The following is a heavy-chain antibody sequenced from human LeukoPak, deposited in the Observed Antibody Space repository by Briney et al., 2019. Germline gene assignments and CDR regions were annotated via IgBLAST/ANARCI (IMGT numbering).Heavy chain of an antibody. Sequence: GGSLRLSCEVSGFIFSNYDMYWVRQAPGKGLEWVAVIRYDDSNKYYADSVRGRFTISRDNSKNTLYLQMGSLRAEDMAVYYCARGLFGTTDYWGQGTLVTVSS. D-gene: IGHD2/OR15-2a*01. J-gene: IGHJ4*02. CDR1: GFIFSNYD. CDR3: ARGLFGTTDY. CDR2: IRYDDSNK. V-gene: IGHV3-30*03.